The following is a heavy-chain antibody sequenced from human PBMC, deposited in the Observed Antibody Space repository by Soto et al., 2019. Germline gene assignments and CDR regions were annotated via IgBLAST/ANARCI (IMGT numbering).Heavy chain of an antibody. CDR1: GGSFSGYY. CDR2: INHSGST. V-gene: IGHV4-34*01. CDR3: ARGRGYSYGDGVTMIVVVMAHFDY. Sequence: SETLSLTCAVYGGSFSGYYWSWIRQPPGKGLEWIGEINHSGSTNYNPSLKSRVTISVDTSKNQFSLKPSSVTAADTAVYYCARGRGYSYGDGVTMIVVVMAHFDYWGQGTLVTVSS. D-gene: IGHD3-22*01. J-gene: IGHJ4*02.